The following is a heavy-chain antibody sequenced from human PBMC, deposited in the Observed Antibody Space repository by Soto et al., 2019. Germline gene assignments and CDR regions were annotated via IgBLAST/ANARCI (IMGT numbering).Heavy chain of an antibody. J-gene: IGHJ3*02. CDR1: GFTFSSYG. D-gene: IGHD1-26*01. Sequence: QVQLVESGGGVVQPGRSLRLSCAASGFTFSSYGMHWVRQAPGKGLEWVAVIWYDGSNKYYADSVKGRFTISRDNSKNTLYLQRNSLRAEDTAVEYCAREWDEIGAFDIWGQGTMVTVSS. CDR3: AREWDEIGAFDI. CDR2: IWYDGSNK. V-gene: IGHV3-33*01.